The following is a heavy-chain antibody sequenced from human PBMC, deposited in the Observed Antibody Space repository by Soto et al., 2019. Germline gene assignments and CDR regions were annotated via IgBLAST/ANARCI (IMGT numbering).Heavy chain of an antibody. CDR3: ARDVRRVGATTNYYYGMDV. V-gene: IGHV6-1*01. CDR1: GYSVSSNSAA. J-gene: IGHJ6*02. D-gene: IGHD1-26*01. Sequence: PSHTLSLTGAVSGYSVSSNSAAWNVIRQCPSRGLEWLGRTYYRSKWYNDYAVSVKSRITINPDTSKNQFSLQLNSVTPEDTAVYYCARDVRRVGATTNYYYGMDVWGQGTTVTVSS. CDR2: TYYRSKWYN.